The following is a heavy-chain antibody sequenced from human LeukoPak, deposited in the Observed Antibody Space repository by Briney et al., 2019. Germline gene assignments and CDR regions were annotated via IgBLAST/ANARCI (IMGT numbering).Heavy chain of an antibody. V-gene: IGHV3-53*01. Sequence: TGGSLRLSCAASGFTVSSNYMSWVRQAPGKGLEWVSVIYSGGSTYYADSVKGRFTISRDNSKNTLYLQMNSLRAEDTAVYYCARESSRFGVVTYRDHYYWGQGTLVTVSS. CDR3: ARESSRFGVVTYRDHYY. J-gene: IGHJ4*02. D-gene: IGHD3-3*01. CDR2: IYSGGST. CDR1: GFTVSSNY.